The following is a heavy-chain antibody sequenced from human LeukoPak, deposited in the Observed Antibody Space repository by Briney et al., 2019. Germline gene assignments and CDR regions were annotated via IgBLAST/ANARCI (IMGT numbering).Heavy chain of an antibody. CDR2: IYHSGST. V-gene: IGHV4-30-2*01. D-gene: IGHD3-22*01. CDR1: GGSISSGGYS. J-gene: IGHJ4*02. Sequence: KTSETLSLTCAVSGGSISSGGYSWRWIRQPPGKGLEWIGYIYHSGSTYYNPSLKSRVTISVDRSKNQFSLKLSSVTAADTAVYYCARGGDSSGYYYFDYWGQGTLVTVSS. CDR3: ARGGDSSGYYYFDY.